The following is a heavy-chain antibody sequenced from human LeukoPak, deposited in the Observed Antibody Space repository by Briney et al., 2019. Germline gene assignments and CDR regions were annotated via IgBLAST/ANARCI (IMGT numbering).Heavy chain of an antibody. CDR1: GGPISNFY. D-gene: IGHD1-26*01. V-gene: IGHV4-59*01. CDR3: ASVMGATDFDF. CDR2: TYDGGST. J-gene: IGHJ4*02. Sequence: SETRSLTCTVAGGPISNFYWSWTRPPPGKGLEWIGYTYDGGSTSYNPSLKSRVTISVDTSKNQFCLRLTSETAADTAVYYCASVMGATDFDFWGQGTLVTVSS.